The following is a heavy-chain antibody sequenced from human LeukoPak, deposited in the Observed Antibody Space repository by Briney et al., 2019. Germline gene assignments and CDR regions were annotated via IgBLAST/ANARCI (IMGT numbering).Heavy chain of an antibody. Sequence: KPSETLSLTCAVYGGSFSGYYWSWIRQPPGKGLEWIGEINHSGSTNYNPSLKSRVTISVDTSKNQFSLKLSSVTAADTAVYYCASKGVTTGEGYYYYYMDVWGKGTTVTVSS. V-gene: IGHV4-34*01. J-gene: IGHJ6*03. CDR2: INHSGST. CDR3: ASKGVTTGEGYYYYYMDV. CDR1: GGSFSGYY. D-gene: IGHD1-1*01.